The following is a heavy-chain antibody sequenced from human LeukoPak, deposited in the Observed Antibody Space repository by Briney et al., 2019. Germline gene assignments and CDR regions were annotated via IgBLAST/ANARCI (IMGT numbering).Heavy chain of an antibody. CDR2: IYYLGST. D-gene: IGHD3-10*01. CDR1: GGSISSYY. Sequence: SETLSLTCTVSGGSISSYYWSWIRQPPGKGLEWVGHIYYLGSTNYNPSLKSRVTISIDTSKNYFSLKLNSVIAADTAVYYCARDRPGSYWYFDLWGRGTLVTVSS. J-gene: IGHJ2*01. V-gene: IGHV4-59*01. CDR3: ARDRPGSYWYFDL.